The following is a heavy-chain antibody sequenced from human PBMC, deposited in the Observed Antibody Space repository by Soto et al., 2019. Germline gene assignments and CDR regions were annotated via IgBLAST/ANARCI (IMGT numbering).Heavy chain of an antibody. CDR2: ISSSSSYI. CDR3: ARDRDIVVVPAAGGDY. CDR1: GFTFSSYS. V-gene: IGHV3-21*01. J-gene: IGHJ4*02. Sequence: EVQLVESGGGLVKPGGSLRLSCAASGFTFSSYSMNWVRQAPGKGLEWVSSISSSSSYIYYSDSVKVRFTISRDNAKNSLYLQMNSLRAEDTAVYYCARDRDIVVVPAAGGDYWGQGTLVTVSS. D-gene: IGHD2-2*01.